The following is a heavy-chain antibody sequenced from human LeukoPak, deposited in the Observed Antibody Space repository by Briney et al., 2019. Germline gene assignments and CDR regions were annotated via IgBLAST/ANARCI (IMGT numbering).Heavy chain of an antibody. CDR2: IYYSGST. CDR1: GDSVRSYY. Sequence: PSETLSLTCTVSGDSVRSYYWSWIRQPPGKGLEWIGYIYYSGSTNYNPSLKSRVTISVDTSKNQFSLKLSSVTAADTAVYYCARDGGRTTYYYGSGSYTDWGQGTLVTVSS. V-gene: IGHV4-59*02. J-gene: IGHJ4*02. D-gene: IGHD3-10*01. CDR3: ARDGGRTTYYYGSGSYTD.